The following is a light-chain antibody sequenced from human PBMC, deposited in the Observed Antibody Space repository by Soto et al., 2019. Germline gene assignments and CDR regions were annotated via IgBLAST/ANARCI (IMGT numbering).Light chain of an antibody. J-gene: IGLJ1*01. CDR1: KLGDKY. Sequence: YELTQPPSVSVSPGQTASITCSGDKLGDKYACWYQQKPGQSPVLVIYQDTKRPSGIPERFSGSNSGNTATLTISGTQTMDEADYYCQAWASSTGVFGTGTKLTVL. V-gene: IGLV3-1*01. CDR2: QDT. CDR3: QAWASSTGV.